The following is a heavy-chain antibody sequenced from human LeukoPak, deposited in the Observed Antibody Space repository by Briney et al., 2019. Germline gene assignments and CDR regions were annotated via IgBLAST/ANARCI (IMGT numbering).Heavy chain of an antibody. J-gene: IGHJ5*02. V-gene: IGHV1-69*13. Sequence: ASVKVSCKASGGTFSSYAISWVRQAPGQGLEWMGGIIPIFGTANYAQKFQGRDTITADESTSTAYMELSSLRSEDTAVYYCARGIMEKTFFYPAFDPWGQGTLVTVSS. CDR1: GGTFSSYA. D-gene: IGHD3-16*01. CDR2: IIPIFGTA. CDR3: ARGIMEKTFFYPAFDP.